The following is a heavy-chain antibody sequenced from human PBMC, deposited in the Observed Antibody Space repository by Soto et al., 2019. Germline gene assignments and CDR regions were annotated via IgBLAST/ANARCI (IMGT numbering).Heavy chain of an antibody. J-gene: IGHJ3*01. D-gene: IGHD3-3*01. CDR2: IYPGDSDT. V-gene: IGHV5-51*01. CDR1: GYRFTSYW. Sequence: GESLKISCKGSGYRFTSYWIAWVRQMPGKGLEWMGIIYPGDSDTRYSPSFQGQVTISVDKSTSTAYLQWSSLKASDTAMYYCERQQEVGDDAFDVWGQGTMVTVSS. CDR3: ERQQEVGDDAFDV.